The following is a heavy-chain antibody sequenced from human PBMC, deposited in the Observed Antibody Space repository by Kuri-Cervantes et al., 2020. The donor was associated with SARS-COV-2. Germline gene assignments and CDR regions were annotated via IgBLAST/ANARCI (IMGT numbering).Heavy chain of an antibody. J-gene: IGHJ3*02. CDR3: ARVWTYCSSNSCYDAFDI. Sequence: GGSLRLSCAASGFTFSSYSMNWVRQAPGKGLEWVSYISSSSSTISYADSVKGRFTISRDNAKNSLYLQMNSLRAEDTAVYYCARVWTYCSSNSCYDAFDIWGQGTMVTVSS. CDR2: ISSSSSTI. CDR1: GFTFSSYS. D-gene: IGHD2-2*01. V-gene: IGHV3-48*01.